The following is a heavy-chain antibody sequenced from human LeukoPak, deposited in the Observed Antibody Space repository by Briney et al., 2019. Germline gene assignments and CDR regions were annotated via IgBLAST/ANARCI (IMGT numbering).Heavy chain of an antibody. CDR1: GFTFSSFA. CDR2: FDGNGPNT. D-gene: IGHD2-2*01. V-gene: IGHV3-23*01. J-gene: IGHJ4*02. Sequence: GGSLRLSCAASGFTFSSFAMAWVRQAPGKGLEWVSGFDGNGPNTYYADSVKGRFTISRDNSKNTLYLQMNSLRAEDTAVYYCASYEWGQGTLVTVSS. CDR3: ASYE.